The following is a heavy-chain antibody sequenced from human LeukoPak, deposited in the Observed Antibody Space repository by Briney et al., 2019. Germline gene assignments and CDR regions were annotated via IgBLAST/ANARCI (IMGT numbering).Heavy chain of an antibody. V-gene: IGHV4-39*01. J-gene: IGHJ4*02. CDR3: ASQGYSYGNFDY. Sequence: SETLSLTCTVSGGSISSSSYYWGWIRQPPGKGLEWIGSIYYSGSTYYNPSLKSRVTISVDTSKNQFSLKLSSVTAADTAVYYCASQGYSYGNFDYWGQGTLVTVS. CDR2: IYYSGST. D-gene: IGHD5-18*01. CDR1: GGSISSSSYY.